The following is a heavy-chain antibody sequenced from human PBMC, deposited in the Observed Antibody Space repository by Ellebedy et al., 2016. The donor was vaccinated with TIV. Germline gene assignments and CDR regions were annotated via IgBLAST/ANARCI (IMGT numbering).Heavy chain of an antibody. CDR1: RGPFSGYY. V-gene: IGHV4-59*01. D-gene: IGHD5-12*01. CDR2: IYYSGST. Sequence: SETLSLTCAVYRGPFSGYYWSWIRQPPGKGLEWIGYIYYSGSTNYNPSLKSRVTISVDTSKNQFSLKLTSVTAADTAVYYCARAVTTGYDYGYFDYWGRGILVTVSS. J-gene: IGHJ4*02. CDR3: ARAVTTGYDYGYFDY.